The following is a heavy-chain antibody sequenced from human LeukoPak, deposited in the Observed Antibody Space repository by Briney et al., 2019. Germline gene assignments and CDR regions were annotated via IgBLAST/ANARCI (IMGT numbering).Heavy chain of an antibody. Sequence: GGSLRLSCAAAGLTFSSYEMYWVRQAPGKGLEWVSYISGSGETIYYADSVKGRFTISRDNANKSLYLHMSSLRAEDTANYCIPPAAGLRRTISTEYFQHWGQGALVTVSS. V-gene: IGHV3-48*03. CDR1: GLTFSSYE. CDR2: ISGSGETI. D-gene: IGHD6-13*01. J-gene: IGHJ1*01. CDR3: PPAAGLRRTISTEYFQH.